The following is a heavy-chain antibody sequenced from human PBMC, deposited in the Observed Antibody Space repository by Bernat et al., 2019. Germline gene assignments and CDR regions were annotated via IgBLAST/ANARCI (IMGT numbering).Heavy chain of an antibody. D-gene: IGHD3-22*01. CDR3: ARDQEKYYYDSSGYSGYYYGMDV. J-gene: IGHJ6*02. CDR2: IWYDGSNK. V-gene: IGHV3-33*01. Sequence: QVQLVESGGGVVQPGRSLRPSCAASGFTFSSYGMHWVRQAPGKGLEGVAVIWYDGSNKYYAESVKGRFTISRDNSKNTLYLQMNSLRAEDTAVYYCARDQEKYYYDSSGYSGYYYGMDVWGQGTTVTVSS. CDR1: GFTFSSYG.